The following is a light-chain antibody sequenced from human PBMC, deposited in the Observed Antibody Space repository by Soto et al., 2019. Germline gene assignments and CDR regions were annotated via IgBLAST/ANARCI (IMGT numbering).Light chain of an antibody. Sequence: EIVLTQSPGTLSLSPGERATLSCRASQSVSSSYLAWYQQKPGQAPRLLIYGTSKRATGIPDKFSGSGFGKDFKVTVRALETEDFAVFYCQQYCTSPPTFGQGTNLEIK. CDR1: QSVSSSY. J-gene: IGKJ2*01. CDR3: QQYCTSPPT. V-gene: IGKV3-20*01. CDR2: GTS.